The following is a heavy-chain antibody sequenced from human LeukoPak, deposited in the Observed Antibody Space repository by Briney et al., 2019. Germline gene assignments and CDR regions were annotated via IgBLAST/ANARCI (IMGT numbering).Heavy chain of an antibody. V-gene: IGHV4-61*02. D-gene: IGHD3-22*01. CDR3: ARDHYYYDSSGYPKGYFQH. CDR2: IYTSGST. CDR1: GGSISSGSYY. Sequence: PSETLSLTCTVSGGSISSGSYYWSWIRQPAGKGLEWIGRIYTSGSTNYNPSLKSRVTMSVDTSKNQFSLKLSSVTAADTAVYYCARDHYYYDSSGYPKGYFQHWGQGTLVTVSS. J-gene: IGHJ1*01.